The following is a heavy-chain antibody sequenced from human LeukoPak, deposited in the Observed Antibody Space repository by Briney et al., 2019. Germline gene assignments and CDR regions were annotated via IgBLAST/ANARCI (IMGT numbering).Heavy chain of an antibody. Sequence: ASVKVSCKASGYTFTGYHMHWVRQAPGQGLEWMGWISAYNGNTNYAQKLQGRVTMTTDTSTSTAYMELRSLRSDDTAVYYCASGSYDIDYWGQGTLVTVSS. CDR3: ASGSYDIDY. V-gene: IGHV1-18*04. D-gene: IGHD1-26*01. J-gene: IGHJ4*02. CDR2: ISAYNGNT. CDR1: GYTFTGYH.